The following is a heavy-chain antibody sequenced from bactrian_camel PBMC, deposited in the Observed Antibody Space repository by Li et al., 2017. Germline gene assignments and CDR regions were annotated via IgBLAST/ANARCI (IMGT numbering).Heavy chain of an antibody. CDR3: ARQSYYTDW. J-gene: IGHJ4*01. D-gene: IGHD2*01. CDR2: ISSDGSNA. CDR1: GFTFRAYY. V-gene: IGHV3-2*01. Sequence: HVQLVESGGGLVQPGGSLRLSCAASGFTFRAYYMTWVRQAPGKGLEWVSAISSDGSNALYADSVKGRLTISRDNAKNNMLYLQLNSLKTEDTAMYYCARQSYYTDWWGQGTQVTVS.